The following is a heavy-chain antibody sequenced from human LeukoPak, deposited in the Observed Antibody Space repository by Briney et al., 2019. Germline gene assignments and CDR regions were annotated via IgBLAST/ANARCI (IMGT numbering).Heavy chain of an antibody. CDR2: IFDVGNT. D-gene: IGHD4-23*01. Sequence: GGSLRLSCAASGFTVSNNFMNWVRQAPGKGLEWVSVIFDVGNTYYADSVKDRFTISRDNSKNTLYLQMNSLRVEDTAVYYCTRDAPAGGKLYSWGQGTLVTVSS. J-gene: IGHJ4*02. CDR3: TRDAPAGGKLYS. CDR1: GFTVSNNF. V-gene: IGHV3-66*01.